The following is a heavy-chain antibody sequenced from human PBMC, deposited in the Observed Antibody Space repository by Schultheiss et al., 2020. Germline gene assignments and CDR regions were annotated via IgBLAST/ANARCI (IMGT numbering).Heavy chain of an antibody. D-gene: IGHD4-23*01. J-gene: IGHJ6*02. CDR1: GFTFDDYA. CDR2: IYSGGST. Sequence: GGSLRLSCAASGFTFDDYAMHWVRQAPGKGLEWVSVIYSGGSTSYADSVKGRFTISRDNSKNTLYLQMNSLRAEDTAVYYCAREGVGATTVVNYYYYGMDVWGQGTTVTVSS. V-gene: IGHV3-NL1*01. CDR3: AREGVGATTVVNYYYYGMDV.